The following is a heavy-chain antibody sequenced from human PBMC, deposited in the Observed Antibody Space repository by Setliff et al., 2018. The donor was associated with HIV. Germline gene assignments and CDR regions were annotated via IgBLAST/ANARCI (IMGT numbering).Heavy chain of an antibody. CDR2: IYTSGST. V-gene: IGHV4-4*08. Sequence: GSPRLSCAASGLTFSGAWMNWVRQAPGKGLEWIGHIYTSGSTNYNPSLKSRVTISEDTSKHQFSLKLTSVTAADTAVYYCARSPRLRGGHNWFDPWGQGTLVTVSS. J-gene: IGHJ5*02. CDR1: GLTFSGAW. CDR3: ARSPRLRGGHNWFDP. D-gene: IGHD4-17*01.